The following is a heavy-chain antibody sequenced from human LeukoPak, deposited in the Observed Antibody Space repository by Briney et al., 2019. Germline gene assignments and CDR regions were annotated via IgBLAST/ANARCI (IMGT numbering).Heavy chain of an antibody. CDR1: AYTFTNYG. CDR2: ISTYNGNT. Sequence: ASVTVSFTASAYTFTNYGISWVRQAPGQGHEWMGWISTYNGNTNYAQKLQGRVTMTTDTSTSTAYMELRRLRSDDTAVYYCARGSKWEHLDYWGQGTLVTVSS. CDR3: ARGSKWEHLDY. J-gene: IGHJ4*02. D-gene: IGHD1-26*01. V-gene: IGHV1-18*01.